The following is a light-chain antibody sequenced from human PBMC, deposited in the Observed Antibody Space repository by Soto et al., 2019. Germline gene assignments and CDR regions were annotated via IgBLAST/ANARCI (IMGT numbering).Light chain of an antibody. Sequence: QSVLTQPPSVSGAPGQRVTISCTGSNSNIGAGYTVHWYQQLPGTAPKLVFYDNSDRPSGLPDRFSGSKSGTSAPLSITGLQAEDDAYYCCPSFGSGRCAYVFGTGTKLTVL. V-gene: IGLV1-40*01. CDR3: PSFGSGRCAYV. CDR1: NSNIGAGYT. J-gene: IGLJ1*01. CDR2: DNS.